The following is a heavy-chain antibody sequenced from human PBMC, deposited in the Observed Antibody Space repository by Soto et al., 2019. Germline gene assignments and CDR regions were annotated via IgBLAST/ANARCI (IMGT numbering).Heavy chain of an antibody. D-gene: IGHD4-4*01. CDR3: ARDTVTTLIGTYYYYGMDV. J-gene: IGHJ6*02. V-gene: IGHV1-69*13. CDR1: GGTFSSYA. CDR2: IIPIFGTA. Sequence: GASVKVSCKASGGTFSSYAISWVRQAPGQGLEWMGGIIPIFGTANYAQKFQGRVTITADESTSTAYMELSSLRSEDTAVYYCARDTVTTLIGTYYYYGMDVWGQGTTVTVSS.